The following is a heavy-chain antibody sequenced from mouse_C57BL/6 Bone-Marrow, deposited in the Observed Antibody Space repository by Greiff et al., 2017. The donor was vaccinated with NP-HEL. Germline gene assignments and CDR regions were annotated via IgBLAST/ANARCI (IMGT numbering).Heavy chain of an antibody. Sequence: VQLKESVAELVRPGASVKLSCTASGFNIKNTYMHWVKQRPEQGLEWIGRIDPANGNTKYAPKFQGKATITADTSSNTAYLQLSSLTSEDTASYYCASLITTVVAPYYFDYWGQGTTLTVSS. CDR2: IDPANGNT. CDR1: GFNIKNTY. V-gene: IGHV14-3*01. CDR3: ASLITTVVAPYYFDY. J-gene: IGHJ2*01. D-gene: IGHD1-1*01.